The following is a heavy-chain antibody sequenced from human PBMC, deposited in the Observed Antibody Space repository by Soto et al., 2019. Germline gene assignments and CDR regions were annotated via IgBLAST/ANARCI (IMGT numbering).Heavy chain of an antibody. D-gene: IGHD3-16*01. CDR1: GFTFSRYW. J-gene: IGHJ4*02. V-gene: IGHV3-74*01. Sequence: LRLSCATSGFTFSRYWIHWVRQAPGEGLVWVSRISGDGVHTDYAESVKGRFTVSRDIAKSTGYLQMNNLRAEDTAIYYCARLGFVGEGDFWGQGILVTVSS. CDR3: ARLGFVGEGDF. CDR2: ISGDGVHT.